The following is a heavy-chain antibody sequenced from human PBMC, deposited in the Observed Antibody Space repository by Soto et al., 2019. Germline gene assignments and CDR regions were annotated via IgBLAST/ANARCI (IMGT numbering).Heavy chain of an antibody. J-gene: IGHJ4*02. D-gene: IGHD6-19*01. CDR3: ARGVAGSGFDL. CDR1: GDSVSSNTAA. CDR2: TYYRSNWRH. Sequence: PTLSLTCAISGDSVSSNTAAWNWIRSSPSRGLEWLGRTYYRSNWRHDYAVSVKSRITVNPDTSKNHFSLQLNSVTPDDTAVYYCARGVAGSGFDLWGQGTLVTVSS. V-gene: IGHV6-1*01.